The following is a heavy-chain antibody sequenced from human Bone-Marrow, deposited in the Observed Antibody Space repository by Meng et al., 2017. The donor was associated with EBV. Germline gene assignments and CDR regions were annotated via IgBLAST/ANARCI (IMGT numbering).Heavy chain of an antibody. V-gene: IGHV4-34*01. Sequence: QVHLHQWGAGLLKPPGTLSLACAVYGGSFSGYYWSWIRQPPGKGLEWIGEINHSGSTNYNPSLKSRVTISVDTSKNQFSLKLSSVTAADTAVYYCARGCSGGSCSPFDYWGQGTLVTVSS. D-gene: IGHD2-15*01. CDR1: GGSFSGYY. CDR2: INHSGST. J-gene: IGHJ4*02. CDR3: ARGCSGGSCSPFDY.